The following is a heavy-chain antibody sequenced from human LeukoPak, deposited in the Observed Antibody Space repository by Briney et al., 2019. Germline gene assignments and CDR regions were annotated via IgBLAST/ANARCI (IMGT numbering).Heavy chain of an antibody. V-gene: IGHV1-69*06. CDR2: IIPIFGTA. D-gene: IGHD4-23*01. Sequence: SVKVSCKASGGIFSSYAISWVRQAPGQGLEWMGGIIPIFGTANYAQRFQGRVTITADKSTSTAYMELSSLRSEDTAVYYCARDNSVEDTAWWFDPWGQGTLVTVSS. J-gene: IGHJ5*02. CDR3: ARDNSVEDTAWWFDP. CDR1: GGIFSSYA.